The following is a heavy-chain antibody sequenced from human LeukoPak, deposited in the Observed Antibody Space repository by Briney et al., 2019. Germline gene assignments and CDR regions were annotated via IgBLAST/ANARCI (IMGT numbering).Heavy chain of an antibody. D-gene: IGHD2-2*01. CDR2: IYYSGST. CDR1: GGSISSSSYY. V-gene: IGHV4-39*07. J-gene: IGHJ4*02. CDR3: ARGTCSSTSCLYYFDY. Sequence: PSETLSLTCTVSGGSISSSSYYWGWIRQPPGKGLEWIGSIYYSGSTYYNPSLKSRVTISVDTSKNQFSLKLSSVTAADTAVYYCARGTCSSTSCLYYFDYWGQGTLVTVSS.